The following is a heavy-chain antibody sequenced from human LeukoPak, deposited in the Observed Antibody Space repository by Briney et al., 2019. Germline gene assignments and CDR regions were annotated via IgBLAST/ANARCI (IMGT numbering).Heavy chain of an antibody. Sequence: PSETLSLTCAVYGGSFSGYYWSWIRQPPGKGLEWIGEINHSGSTNYNPSLKSRVTISVDTSKNQFSLKLSSVAAADTAVYYCARGGRGSYPSYYYGMDVWGQGTTVTVSS. V-gene: IGHV4-34*01. D-gene: IGHD1-26*01. CDR1: GGSFSGYY. CDR2: INHSGST. J-gene: IGHJ6*02. CDR3: ARGGRGSYPSYYYGMDV.